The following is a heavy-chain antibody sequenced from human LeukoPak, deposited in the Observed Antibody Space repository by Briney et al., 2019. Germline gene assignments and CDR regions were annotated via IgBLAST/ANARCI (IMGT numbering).Heavy chain of an antibody. V-gene: IGHV3-11*01. Sequence: KPSETLSLTCAVYGGSFSGYYWSWIRQPPGKGLEWVSYISSSGTTIYHADSLKGRFTISRDNAENALYLQMNNLRADDTAVYYCARVWVRSGSRYFDYWGQGTLVTVSS. J-gene: IGHJ4*02. CDR2: ISSSGTTI. CDR1: GGSFSGYY. D-gene: IGHD3-10*01. CDR3: ARVWVRSGSRYFDY.